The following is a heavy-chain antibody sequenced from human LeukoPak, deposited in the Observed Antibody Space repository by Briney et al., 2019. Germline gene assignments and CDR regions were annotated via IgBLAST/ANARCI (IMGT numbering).Heavy chain of an antibody. CDR3: ARGSPLDYYFDY. CDR2: IYHSGST. Sequence: SETLSLTCTVSGYSISSGYYWGWIRQPPGKGLEWIGSIYHSGSTYYNPSLKSRVTISVDTSKNQFSLRLSSVTAADTAVYYCARGSPLDYYFDYWGQGTLVTVSS. J-gene: IGHJ4*02. CDR1: GYSISSGYY. V-gene: IGHV4-38-2*02.